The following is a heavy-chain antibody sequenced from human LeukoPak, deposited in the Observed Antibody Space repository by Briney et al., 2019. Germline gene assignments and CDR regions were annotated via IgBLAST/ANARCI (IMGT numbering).Heavy chain of an antibody. CDR1: GFTVSSNY. V-gene: IGHV3-53*01. J-gene: IGHJ3*02. D-gene: IGHD4-23*01. Sequence: GGSLRLSCAASGFTVSSNYMSWVRQAPGKGLEWVSVIYSGGSTYYADSVKGRFTISRDNSKNTLYLQMNSLRVEDTAVYYCAKDCYGGNSPHAFDIWGQGTMVTVSS. CDR3: AKDCYGGNSPHAFDI. CDR2: IYSGGST.